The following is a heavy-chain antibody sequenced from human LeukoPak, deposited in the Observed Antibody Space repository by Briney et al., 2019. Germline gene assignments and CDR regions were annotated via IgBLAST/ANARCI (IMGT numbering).Heavy chain of an antibody. J-gene: IGHJ5*02. D-gene: IGHD1-26*01. V-gene: IGHV5-51*01. Sequence: GESLKISCKGSGYSFTSYWIGWVRQMPGKGLEWMGIIYPGDSDTRYSPSFQGQVTISADKSISTAYLQWSSLKALDTAMYYCARQVGATLIENWFDPWGQGTLVTVSS. CDR1: GYSFTSYW. CDR2: IYPGDSDT. CDR3: ARQVGATLIENWFDP.